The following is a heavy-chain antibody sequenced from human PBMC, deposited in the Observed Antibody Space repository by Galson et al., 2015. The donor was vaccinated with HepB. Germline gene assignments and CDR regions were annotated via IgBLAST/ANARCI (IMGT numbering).Heavy chain of an antibody. J-gene: IGHJ5*02. V-gene: IGHV3-48*01. D-gene: IGHD3-3*01. CDR3: ARDSRATFGEPNWFDP. CDR1: GFTFSSYN. CDR2: ISAGSSTI. Sequence: SLRLSCAASGFTFSSYNMNWVRQTPGKGLEWISYISAGSSTIDYADSVKGRFTISRDNAKNSLYLQMNSLRAEDTAVYYCARDSRATFGEPNWFDPWGQGTLVTVSS.